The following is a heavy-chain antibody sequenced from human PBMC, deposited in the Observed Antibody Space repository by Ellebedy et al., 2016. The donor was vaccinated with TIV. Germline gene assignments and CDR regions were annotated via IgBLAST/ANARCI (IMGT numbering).Heavy chain of an antibody. CDR1: GFTFSGYY. J-gene: IGHJ4*02. D-gene: IGHD6-13*01. Sequence: GESLKISCAASGFTFSGYYMSWFRQAPGKGPEWVSYIGYSSDLMYYADSVKGRFTTSRDNAENSLYLQMNSLRAEDTAVYFCARLGVIAAAGASDYWGQGTLVIVSS. V-gene: IGHV3-11*01. CDR3: ARLGVIAAAGASDY. CDR2: IGYSSDLM.